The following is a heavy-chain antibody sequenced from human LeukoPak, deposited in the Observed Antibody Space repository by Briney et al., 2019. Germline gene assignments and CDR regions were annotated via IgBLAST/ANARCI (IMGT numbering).Heavy chain of an antibody. J-gene: IGHJ4*02. CDR3: ARGVEPLAANTLAY. CDR1: GFTVITSD. D-gene: IGHD1-14*01. Sequence: GGSLRLSCAASGFTVITSDMTWVRQAPGKGLEWVSVLYSDGNTKYADSVQGRFTISRDNSKDTLYLEMNSLSPDDTAVYYCARGVEPLAANTLAYWGQGTLVTVSS. V-gene: IGHV3-53*01. CDR2: LYSDGNT.